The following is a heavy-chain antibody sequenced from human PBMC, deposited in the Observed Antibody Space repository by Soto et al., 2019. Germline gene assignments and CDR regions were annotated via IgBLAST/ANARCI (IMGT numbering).Heavy chain of an antibody. CDR1: GFTFRNYA. CDR3: AKGVLDRGVDS. CDR2: ITENGANT. Sequence: EVQVLESGGGLVQSGGSLRLSCAASGFTFRNYAMTWVRQATGQGLEYVSSITENGANTYYADSVKGRFTISRDNSKNTLYLQMNSLGAEDTAVYYCAKGVLDRGVDSWGQGTLVTVSS. V-gene: IGHV3-23*01. J-gene: IGHJ4*02. D-gene: IGHD6-6*01.